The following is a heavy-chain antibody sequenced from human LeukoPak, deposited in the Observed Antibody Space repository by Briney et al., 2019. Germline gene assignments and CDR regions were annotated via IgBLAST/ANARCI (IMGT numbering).Heavy chain of an antibody. CDR2: ISGSGGST. D-gene: IGHD4-17*01. CDR1: GFTFSSSA. V-gene: IGHV3-23*01. J-gene: IGHJ4*02. Sequence: GGSRRLSCAAFGFTFSSSAMSWVRQAPGKGLEWVSAISGSGGSTYYADSVKGRFTISRDNSKDTLYLQINSLRAEDTAVYYCAKGTVTISDYWGQGTLVTVSS. CDR3: AKGTVTISDY.